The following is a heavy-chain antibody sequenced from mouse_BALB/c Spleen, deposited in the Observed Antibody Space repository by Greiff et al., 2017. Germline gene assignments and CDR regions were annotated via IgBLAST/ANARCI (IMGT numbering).Heavy chain of an antibody. J-gene: IGHJ2*01. CDR1: GFTFSSYW. Sequence: QVQLLQSGAELMKPGASVKISCKASGFTFSSYWIEWVKQRPGHGLEWIGEIIPGSGSTNYNEKFKGKATFTADTSSNTAYMQLSSLTSEDSAVYYCARHDGCTYYFDYWGQGTTLTVSS. V-gene: IGHV1-9*01. CDR3: ARHDGCTYYFDY. CDR2: IIPGSGST. D-gene: IGHD2-3*01.